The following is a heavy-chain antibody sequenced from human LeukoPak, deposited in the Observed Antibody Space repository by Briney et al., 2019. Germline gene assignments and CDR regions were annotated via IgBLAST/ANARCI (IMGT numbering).Heavy chain of an antibody. V-gene: IGHV3-33*01. D-gene: IGHD5-24*01. J-gene: IGHJ3*01. Sequence: GRSLRLSCAASGFTFSNYGMHWVRQAPGKGLEWVAVIWYDGSNKYYADSVKGRFTISRGNSKNTQYLQMNSLRAEDTAVYYCARDRREMATITYGAFDVWGQGTMVTVSS. CDR1: GFTFSNYG. CDR2: IWYDGSNK. CDR3: ARDRREMATITYGAFDV.